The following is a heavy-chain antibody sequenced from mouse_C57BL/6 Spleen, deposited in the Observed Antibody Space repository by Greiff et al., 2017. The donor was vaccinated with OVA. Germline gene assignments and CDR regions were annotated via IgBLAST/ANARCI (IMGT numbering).Heavy chain of an antibody. CDR1: GFTFSSYT. CDR3: ARQTAQATVYYFDC. Sequence: EVQRVESGGGLVKPGGSLKLSCAASGFTFSSYTMSWVRQTPEKRLEWVANISGGGGNTYYPDSVKGRFTISRDNAKNTLYLQMSSLRSEDTALYYCARQTAQATVYYFDCWGQGTTLTVSS. D-gene: IGHD3-2*02. V-gene: IGHV5-9*01. J-gene: IGHJ2*01. CDR2: ISGGGGNT.